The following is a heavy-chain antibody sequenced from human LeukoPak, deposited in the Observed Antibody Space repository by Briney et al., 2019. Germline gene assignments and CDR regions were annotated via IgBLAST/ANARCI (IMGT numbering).Heavy chain of an antibody. Sequence: GGSLRLSCAASGFTFSSYAMHWVRQAPGKGLEWVAVISYDGSNKYYADSVKGRFTISRDNSKNTLYLQMNSLRAEDTAVYYCARVSISYYYDSSGYSNLMYYFDYWGQGTLVTVSS. V-gene: IGHV3-30-3*01. CDR3: ARVSISYYYDSSGYSNLMYYFDY. CDR1: GFTFSSYA. J-gene: IGHJ4*02. D-gene: IGHD3-22*01. CDR2: ISYDGSNK.